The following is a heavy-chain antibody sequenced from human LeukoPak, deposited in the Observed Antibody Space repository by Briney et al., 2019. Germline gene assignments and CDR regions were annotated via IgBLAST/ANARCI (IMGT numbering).Heavy chain of an antibody. CDR1: GYTFTDYY. CDR2: INPNSGDT. D-gene: IGHD2-21*02. V-gene: IGHV1-2*02. CDR3: ARRGDWYYFDY. Sequence: ASVKVSCKASGYTFTDYYIYWVRQAPGQGLEWMGWINPNSGDTGYAQKFQGRVTMTRDTSVSTVYMELSRLRSDDTAIYYCARRGDWYYFDYWGQGTLVTLSS. J-gene: IGHJ4*02.